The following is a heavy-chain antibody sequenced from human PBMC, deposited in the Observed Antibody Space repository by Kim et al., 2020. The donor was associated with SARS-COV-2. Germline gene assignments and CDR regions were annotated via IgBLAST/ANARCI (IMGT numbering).Heavy chain of an antibody. Sequence: SRVTISVDTSKNQFSLKLSSVTAADTAVYYCARGQMITMIVVVITKAFDIWGQGTMVTVSS. D-gene: IGHD3-22*01. CDR3: ARGQMITMIVVVITKAFDI. J-gene: IGHJ3*02. V-gene: IGHV4-34*01.